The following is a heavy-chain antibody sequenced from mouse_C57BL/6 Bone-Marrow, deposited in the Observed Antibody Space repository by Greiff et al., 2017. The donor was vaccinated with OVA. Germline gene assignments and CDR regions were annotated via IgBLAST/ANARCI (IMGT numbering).Heavy chain of an antibody. CDR2: IYPGDGDT. CDR1: GYAFSSSW. Sequence: QVQLQQSGPELVKPGASVTISCKASGYAFSSSWMNWVKQRPGKGLEWIGRIYPGDGDTNYNGKFKGKATLTADKSSSTAYMQLSSLTSEDSAVYFCARSDYHYGRNFDYWGQGTTLTVSS. CDR3: ARSDYHYGRNFDY. D-gene: IGHD2-4*01. J-gene: IGHJ2*01. V-gene: IGHV1-82*01.